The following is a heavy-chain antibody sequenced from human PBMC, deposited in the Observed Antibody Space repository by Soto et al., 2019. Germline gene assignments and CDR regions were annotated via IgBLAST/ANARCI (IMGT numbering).Heavy chain of an antibody. CDR3: AKDNHFTIVRGVIIQYYYYGMDV. Sequence: QVQLVESGGGVVQPGRSLRLSCAASGFTFSSYGIHWVRQAPGKGLEWVAVISYDGSNKYYADSVKGRFTISRDNSKNTLYLQMNSLRAEDTAVYYCAKDNHFTIVRGVIIQYYYYGMDVWGQGTTVTVSS. CDR1: GFTFSSYG. D-gene: IGHD3-10*01. CDR2: ISYDGSNK. V-gene: IGHV3-30*18. J-gene: IGHJ6*02.